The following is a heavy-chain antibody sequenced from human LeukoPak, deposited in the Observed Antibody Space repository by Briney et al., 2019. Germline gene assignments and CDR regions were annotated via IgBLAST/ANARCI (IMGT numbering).Heavy chain of an antibody. V-gene: IGHV3-23*01. CDR3: AKDREYSYDSSGYYCWNY. J-gene: IGHJ4*02. Sequence: XGSTFYADSVKGRFTISRDNSKNTLFLQMNSLRAEDTAVYYCAKDREYSYDSSGYYCWNYWGQGTLVTVSS. D-gene: IGHD3-22*01. CDR2: XGST.